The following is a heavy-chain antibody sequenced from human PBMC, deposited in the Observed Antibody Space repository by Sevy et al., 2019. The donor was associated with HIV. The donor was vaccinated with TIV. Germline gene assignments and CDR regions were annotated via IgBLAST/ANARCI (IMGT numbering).Heavy chain of an antibody. J-gene: IGHJ1*01. CDR3: ARGENDDEFFQY. V-gene: IGHV3-30*04. CDR2: TSYDGSHK. Sequence: GGSLRLSCTVSGFIFSNFAMHWVRQAPGKGLEWVAVTSYDGSHKYYADSVKGRFIVSRDNSRNILSLEMSSLRRDDTAVYYCARGENDDEFFQYWGQGTLVTVSS. D-gene: IGHD1-26*01. CDR1: GFIFSNFA.